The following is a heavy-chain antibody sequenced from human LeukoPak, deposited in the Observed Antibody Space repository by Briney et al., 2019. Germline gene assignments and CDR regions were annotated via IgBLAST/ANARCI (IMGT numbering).Heavy chain of an antibody. J-gene: IGHJ6*04. CDR3: AIDRGGYCSGGSCYSGMDV. Sequence: GASVKVSCKVSGYTLTELSMHWVRQAPGKGLERMGGFDPEDGETIYAQKFQGRVTMTEDTSTDTAYMELSSLRSEDTAMYYCAIDRGGYCSGGSCYSGMDVWGKGTTVTISS. CDR1: GYTLTELS. D-gene: IGHD2-15*01. CDR2: FDPEDGET. V-gene: IGHV1-24*01.